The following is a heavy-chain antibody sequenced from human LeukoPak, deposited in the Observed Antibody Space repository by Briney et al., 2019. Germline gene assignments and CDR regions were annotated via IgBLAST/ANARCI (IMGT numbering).Heavy chain of an antibody. CDR3: AKDLSYYDSSGYYSYAFDI. D-gene: IGHD3-22*01. Sequence: GGSLRLSCAASGFTFSSYSMNWVRQAPGKGLEWVSSISSSSSYIYYADSVKGRFTIPRDNSKNTLYLQMNSLRAEDTAVYYCAKDLSYYDSSGYYSYAFDIWGQGTMVTVSS. V-gene: IGHV3-21*04. J-gene: IGHJ3*02. CDR2: ISSSSSYI. CDR1: GFTFSSYS.